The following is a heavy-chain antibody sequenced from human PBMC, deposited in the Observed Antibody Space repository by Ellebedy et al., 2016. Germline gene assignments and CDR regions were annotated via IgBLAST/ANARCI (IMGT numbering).Heavy chain of an antibody. CDR1: GLTLSDYW. J-gene: IGHJ2*01. CDR3: ARGAVAGRYFDL. D-gene: IGHD4-23*01. CDR2: ITSDGSIT. V-gene: IGHV3-74*01. Sequence: GESLKISCAASGLTLSDYWMHWVRQAPGKGLVWVSRITSDGSITTYADSVKGRFTISRDNAKNSVHLQMSRLRVDDTAVYYCARGAVAGRYFDLWGRGTPVTVSS.